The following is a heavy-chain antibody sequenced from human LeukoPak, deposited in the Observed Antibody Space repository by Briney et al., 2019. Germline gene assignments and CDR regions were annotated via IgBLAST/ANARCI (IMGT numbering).Heavy chain of an antibody. V-gene: IGHV6-1*01. CDR2: TYYRSKWYN. Sequence: SQTLSLTFAISGDIVSSNSAAWNWIRQSPSRGLEWLGRTYYRSKWYNDYAVSVKSRITINPDTSKNQFSLQLNSVTPEDTAVYYCARGLFLAYCGGDCYYFDYWGQGTLVTVSS. J-gene: IGHJ4*02. CDR3: ARGLFLAYCGGDCYYFDY. D-gene: IGHD2-21*02. CDR1: GDIVSSNSAA.